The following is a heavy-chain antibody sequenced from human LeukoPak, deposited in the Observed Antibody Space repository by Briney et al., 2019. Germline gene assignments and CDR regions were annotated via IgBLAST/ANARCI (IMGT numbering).Heavy chain of an antibody. V-gene: IGHV4-39*01. CDR2: IYYSGST. D-gene: IGHD3-9*01. J-gene: IGHJ4*02. CDR1: GGSISSSSYY. CDR3: ARLETGSSTLLFDY. Sequence: SEILSLTCTVSGGSISSSSYYWGWIRQPPGKGLEWIGSIYYSGSTYYNPSLKSRVTISVDTSKNQFSLKLSSVTAADTAVYYCARLETGSSTLLFDYWGQGTLVTVSS.